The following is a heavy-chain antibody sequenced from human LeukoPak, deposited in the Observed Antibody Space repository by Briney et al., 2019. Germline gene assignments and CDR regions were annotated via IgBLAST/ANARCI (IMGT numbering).Heavy chain of an antibody. CDR2: IYTGGNT. Sequence: QPGGSLRLSCAASGFSVSNMYMIWVRQAPGKGLERVSAIYTGGNTYYADSVKDRFTISRDNSKNTLYLQMNSLRAEDTAVYWCVKVFWGSRTLDYWGQGTLVTVSS. V-gene: IGHV3-53*01. J-gene: IGHJ4*02. CDR1: GFSVSNMY. D-gene: IGHD7-27*01. CDR3: VKVFWGSRTLDY.